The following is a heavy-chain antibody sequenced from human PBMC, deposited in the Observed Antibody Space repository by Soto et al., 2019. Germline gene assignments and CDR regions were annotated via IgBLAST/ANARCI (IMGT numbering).Heavy chain of an antibody. D-gene: IGHD2-15*01. CDR3: SRVLYQYGRQSAAFDM. V-gene: IGHV3-49*03. CDR1: GFSCGDYA. Sequence: PGGSLSLPGSAAGFSCGDYAMSWIRQAPGKGLERVAVSRSKAYCGTTEYPASVKGRFTISRDDSKGIAYLHVNSLKTEDTAVYYCSRVLYQYGRQSAAFDMWAQGTMVTVSS. CDR2: SRSKAYCGTT. J-gene: IGHJ3*02.